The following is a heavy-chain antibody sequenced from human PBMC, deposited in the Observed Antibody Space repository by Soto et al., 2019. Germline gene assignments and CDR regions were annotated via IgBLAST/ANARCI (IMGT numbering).Heavy chain of an antibody. J-gene: IGHJ6*02. CDR1: GYTFTGYY. CDR2: INPNSGGT. CDR3: ARDHSNLVWCGQTHNNYYGIDV. Sequence: VKLSCKASGYTFTGYYMHWVRQPPGQGLEWMGWINPNSGGTNYAQKFQGRVTMTRDTSISTAYMALSRLRSDDTAVYYCARDHSNLVWCGQTHNNYYGIDVWGQGTTVTVSS. D-gene: IGHD3-10*01. V-gene: IGHV1-2*02.